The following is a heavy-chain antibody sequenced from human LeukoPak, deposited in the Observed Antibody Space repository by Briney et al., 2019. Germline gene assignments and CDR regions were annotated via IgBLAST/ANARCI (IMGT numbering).Heavy chain of an antibody. V-gene: IGHV3-30*18. D-gene: IGHD3-10*01. CDR3: AKDRRCARFGALSHFDY. CDR2: ISYDGSNK. J-gene: IGHJ4*02. Sequence: PGVSVTLSCAASGFTFCRYGMHWLRQAPGKGLVWVAVISYDGSNKYYADYVKGRVTISRDNTKNTLYLQMNSLRAEDTAGDYGAKDRRCARFGALSHFDYWGQGTLVTVSS. CDR1: GFTFCRYG.